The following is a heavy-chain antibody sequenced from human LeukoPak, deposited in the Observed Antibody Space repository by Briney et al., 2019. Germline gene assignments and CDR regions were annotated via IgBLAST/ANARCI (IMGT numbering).Heavy chain of an antibody. CDR1: GYTLTSYG. D-gene: IGHD3-3*01. J-gene: IGHJ4*02. CDR2: ISGYNGNT. V-gene: IGHV1-18*01. CDR3: SRDYYDFWTGYSYTLEH. Sequence: ASVKVSCKASGYTLTSYGISWVRQAPGQGLEWMGWISGYNGNTHYAQTLQGRVTMTTDTSASSAYLQLRSLRSDDTAVYFCSRDYYDFWTGYSYTLEHWGQGTLLTVSS.